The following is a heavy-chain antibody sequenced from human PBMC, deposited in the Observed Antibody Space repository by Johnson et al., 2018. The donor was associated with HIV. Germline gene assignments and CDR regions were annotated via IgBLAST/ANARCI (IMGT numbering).Heavy chain of an antibody. CDR2: ISYDGSTK. Sequence: QVQLVESGGGVVQPGRSLRLSCVGSGFTFSGYAMHWVRQAPGKGLEWVAFISYDGSTKYYAASVRGRFTISRDNSKNTLYLQMNSLKAEDTAVYYCARSKDCSVGTCPDGLDIWGQGTMVIVSS. CDR3: ARSKDCSVGTCPDGLDI. V-gene: IGHV3-30-3*01. J-gene: IGHJ3*02. D-gene: IGHD2-15*01. CDR1: GFTFSGYA.